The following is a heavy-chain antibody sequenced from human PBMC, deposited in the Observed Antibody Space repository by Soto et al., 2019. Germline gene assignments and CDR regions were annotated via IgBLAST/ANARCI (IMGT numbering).Heavy chain of an antibody. CDR2: ISYDGSNK. Sequence: GGSLRLSCAASGFTFSSYGMHWVRQAPGKGLEWVAVISYDGSNKYYADSVKGRFTISRDNSKNTLYLQMNSLRAEDTAVYYCAKDAGDFGSSWPYYYYYYGMDVWGQGTTVTVSS. V-gene: IGHV3-30*18. CDR3: AKDAGDFGSSWPYYYYYYGMDV. J-gene: IGHJ6*02. CDR1: GFTFSSYG. D-gene: IGHD6-13*01.